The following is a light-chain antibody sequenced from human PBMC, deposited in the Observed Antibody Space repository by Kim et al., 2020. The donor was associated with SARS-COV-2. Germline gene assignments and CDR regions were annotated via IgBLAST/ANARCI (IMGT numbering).Light chain of an antibody. CDR2: GAS. J-gene: IGKJ4*01. Sequence: IVMTQSPATLSVSPGERVTLSCRASQSVRNNLAWYQQRPGQAPRLLIYGASTRATDVSDRFSGSGSGTEFTLTIRSLQSEDLAVYYCQQYNDWPLLTFAGGTKVDIK. V-gene: IGKV3-15*01. CDR3: QQYNDWPLLT. CDR1: QSVRNN.